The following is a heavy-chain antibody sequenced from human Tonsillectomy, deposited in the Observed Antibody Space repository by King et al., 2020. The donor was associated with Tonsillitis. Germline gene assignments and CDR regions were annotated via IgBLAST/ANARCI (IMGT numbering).Heavy chain of an antibody. J-gene: IGHJ4*02. V-gene: IGHV3-23*04. CDR1: GFTFSSFA. Sequence: VQLVESGGGLVQPGGSLRLSCSASGFTFSSFAMNWVRQAPGKGLEWFSSISESGGTTDYADSVKGRFTISRDNSKNTLYLQMDYLRAEDTAVYYCAKQYLDTNWGQGTLVTVSS. CDR3: AKQYLDTN. D-gene: IGHD5-18*01. CDR2: ISESGGTT.